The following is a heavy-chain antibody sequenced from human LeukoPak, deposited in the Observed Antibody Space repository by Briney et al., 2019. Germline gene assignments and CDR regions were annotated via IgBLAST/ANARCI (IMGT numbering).Heavy chain of an antibody. V-gene: IGHV1-46*01. D-gene: IGHD2-2*01. CDR2: INPSGGST. J-gene: IGHJ3*02. Sequence: ASVKVSCKASGYTFTSYYMHWVRQAPGQGLEWMGIINPSGGSTSYAQKFQGRVTMTRDTSTSTVYMELSSLRSEDTAVYYCARRLDRVVPAAIVGNDAFDIWGQGTMVTVSS. CDR3: ARRLDRVVPAAIVGNDAFDI. CDR1: GYTFTSYY.